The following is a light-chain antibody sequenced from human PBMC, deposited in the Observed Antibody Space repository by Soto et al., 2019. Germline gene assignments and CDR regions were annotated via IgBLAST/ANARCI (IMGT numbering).Light chain of an antibody. V-gene: IGLV2-14*01. Sequence: QSLLTKPASVSGSPVQSITISCTGTSSDVRGCNYFSWSQQHPGKAPKLMIYEVSHRPSGIYNRFSGSKSGNTASLTMSGLQAEDEADYYCSSYTTTXTYVVGTGTKVXV. CDR3: SSYTTTXTYV. J-gene: IGLJ1*01. CDR2: EVS. CDR1: SSDVRGCNY.